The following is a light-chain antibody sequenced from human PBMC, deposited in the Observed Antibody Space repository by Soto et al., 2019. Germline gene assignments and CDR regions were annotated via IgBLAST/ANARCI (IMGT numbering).Light chain of an antibody. CDR1: QSVSGN. CDR2: DAS. V-gene: IGKV3-15*01. CDR3: QQLNNWPIT. J-gene: IGKJ5*01. Sequence: IVMTQSPATLSVSPGERATLSCRASQSVSGNLAWYQQKPGQAPRLLIYDASTRATGIPARFSGSGSGTEFTLTISSLQSEDFALYFCQQLNNWPITFGQGTRLEIK.